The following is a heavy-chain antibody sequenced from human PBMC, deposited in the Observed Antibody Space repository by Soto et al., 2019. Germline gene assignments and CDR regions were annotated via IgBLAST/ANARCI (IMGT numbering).Heavy chain of an antibody. CDR3: ARGRDCSGGSCYSGLAWFDP. J-gene: IGHJ5*02. V-gene: IGHV1-69*12. Sequence: QVQLVQSGAEVKKPGSSVKVSCKASGGTFSSYAISWVRQAPGQGLEWMGGIIPIFGTANYAQKFQGRVTITADESTSSAYMERSSLRSEDTAVYYCARGRDCSGGSCYSGLAWFDPWGQGTLVTVSS. CDR1: GGTFSSYA. CDR2: IIPIFGTA. D-gene: IGHD2-15*01.